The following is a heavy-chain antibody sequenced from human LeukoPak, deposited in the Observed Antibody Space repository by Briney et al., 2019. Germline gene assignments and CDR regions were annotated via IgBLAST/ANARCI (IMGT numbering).Heavy chain of an antibody. V-gene: IGHV3-30-3*01. D-gene: IGHD6-13*01. CDR1: GFTFSSYA. J-gene: IGHJ3*02. CDR2: ISYDGSNK. Sequence: GGSLRLSCAASGFTFSSYAMHWVRQAPGKGLEWVAVISYDGSNKYYADSVKGRFTISRDNSKNTLYLQMNSLRAEDTAVYYCARAAGRKHDAFDIWGQGTMVTVSS. CDR3: ARAAGRKHDAFDI.